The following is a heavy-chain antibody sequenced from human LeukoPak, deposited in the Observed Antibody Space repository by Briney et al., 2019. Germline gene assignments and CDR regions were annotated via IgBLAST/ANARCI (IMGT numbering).Heavy chain of an antibody. Sequence: PGGSLRLSCAASGFTFSRYSMNWVRQAPGKGLEWISYISSSSSAIYYVDSVKGRSTISRDNAKNSLYLQMNSLRDEDTAVYYCVRDHYYSFDYWGQGTLVTVSS. CDR2: ISSSSSAI. J-gene: IGHJ4*02. V-gene: IGHV3-48*02. D-gene: IGHD2/OR15-2a*01. CDR1: GFTFSRYS. CDR3: VRDHYYSFDY.